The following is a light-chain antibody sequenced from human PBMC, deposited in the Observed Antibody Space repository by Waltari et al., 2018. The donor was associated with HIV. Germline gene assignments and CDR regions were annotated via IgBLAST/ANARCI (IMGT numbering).Light chain of an antibody. CDR1: TSNIGTNP. CDR3: ATWDDSLNGLV. CDR2: TYK. V-gene: IGLV1-44*01. Sequence: QSVLTQPPSASGAPGQSITISCSGSTSNIGTNPVNCYQQVPGSAPSVLFYTYKQRFTGVPDRFSGSKSGTAASLTINGLQSEDEASYFCATWDDSLNGLVFGTGTWVTVL. J-gene: IGLJ1*01.